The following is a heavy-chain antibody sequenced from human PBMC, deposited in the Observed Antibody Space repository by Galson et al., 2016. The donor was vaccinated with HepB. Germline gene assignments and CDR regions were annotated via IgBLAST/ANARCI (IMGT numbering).Heavy chain of an antibody. CDR3: ARMGSGNYLFDY. V-gene: IGHV2-70*04. D-gene: IGHD1-26*01. CDR2: IDWDDDK. J-gene: IGHJ4*02. CDR1: GFSLETSGMR. Sequence: ALVKPTQTLTLTCSLSGFSLETSGMRVSWIRQPPGKALEWLARIDWDDDKLYSTSLKTRLSISKDTSKNQVVLTMTNMDPVGTATYFCARMGSGNYLFDYWGQGILVTVSS.